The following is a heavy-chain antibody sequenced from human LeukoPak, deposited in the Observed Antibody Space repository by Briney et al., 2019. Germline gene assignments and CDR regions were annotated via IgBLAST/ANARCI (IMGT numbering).Heavy chain of an antibody. V-gene: IGHV3-74*01. Sequence: GGSLRLSCTASAFTFSSYWMHWVRQAPGKGLVWVSRITNGGTSVDYADSVKGRFTISRDNAKNTLYLQMNSLRAEDTAVYYCARGGRPVDWGQGTLVTVSS. CDR3: ARGGRPVD. CDR1: AFTFSSYW. J-gene: IGHJ4*02. CDR2: ITNGGTSV. D-gene: IGHD2-15*01.